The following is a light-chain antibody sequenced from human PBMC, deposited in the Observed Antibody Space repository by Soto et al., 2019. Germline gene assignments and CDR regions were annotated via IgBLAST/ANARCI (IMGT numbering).Light chain of an antibody. CDR1: QSVSTK. Sequence: EIVMTQSTATLSVSPGERATLSCRASQSVSTKLAWYRHKPGQAPRLLIYVASTRATGIPARFSGSGSGTEFSLTIIVLQSEYFAVYYCQQYKNWPHFTCGHGTTVDIK. J-gene: IGKJ3*01. V-gene: IGKV3-15*01. CDR2: VAS. CDR3: QQYKNWPHFT.